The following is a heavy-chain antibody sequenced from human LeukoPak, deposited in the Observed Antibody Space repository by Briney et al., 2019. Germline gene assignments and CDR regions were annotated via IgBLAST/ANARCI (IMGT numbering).Heavy chain of an antibody. D-gene: IGHD6-19*01. Sequence: SETLSLTCTVSGGSISSYYWSWIRQPPGKGLEWIGYIYYSGSTNYNPSLKSRVTISVDTSKNQFSLKLSSVTAADTAVYYCARPEGGIVAGFDYWGQGTLVTVSS. J-gene: IGHJ4*02. CDR1: GGSISSYY. CDR3: ARPEGGIVAGFDY. V-gene: IGHV4-59*01. CDR2: IYYSGST.